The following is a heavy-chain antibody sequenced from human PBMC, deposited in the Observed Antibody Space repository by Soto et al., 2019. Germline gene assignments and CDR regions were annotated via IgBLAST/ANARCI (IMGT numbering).Heavy chain of an antibody. CDR1: GDSISSGRYY. J-gene: IGHJ5*02. V-gene: IGHV4-61*05. Sequence: SETLSLTCTVSGDSISSGRYYWGWIRQPPGKGLEWIGKIHHIGSTNYNPSLKSRVTISVDKSKNQFSLKLSSVTAADTAVYYCARTPPRLGNWFDPWGQGTLVTVSS. D-gene: IGHD3-9*01. CDR2: IHHIGST. CDR3: ARTPPRLGNWFDP.